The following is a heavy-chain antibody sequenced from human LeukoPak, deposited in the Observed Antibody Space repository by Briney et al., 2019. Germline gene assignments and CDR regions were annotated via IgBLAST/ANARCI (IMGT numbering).Heavy chain of an antibody. CDR2: IQTSGNT. V-gene: IGHV4-61*02. D-gene: IGHD7-27*01. J-gene: IGHJ5*02. CDR3: ARVYWGRFDP. CDR1: GGSFSTVNYY. Sequence: PSETLSLTCTVSGGSFSTVNYYWSWLRQSAGKGLEWIGRIQTSGNTNYNPSLKSRVTISLDTSRNQFSLKLSSVTPADTAFYYCARVYWGRFDPWGQGTLVTVSS.